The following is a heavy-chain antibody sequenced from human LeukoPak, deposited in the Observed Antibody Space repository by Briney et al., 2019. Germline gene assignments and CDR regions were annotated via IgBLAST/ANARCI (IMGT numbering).Heavy chain of an antibody. Sequence: GGSLRLSCAASEFTFSSYGMHWVRQAPGKGLEWVSAISGSGGSTYYADSVKGRFTISRDNSKNTLYLQMNSLRAEDTAVYYCANNLGYYYGSGSYPDYWGQGTLVTVSS. CDR2: ISGSGGST. D-gene: IGHD3-10*01. J-gene: IGHJ4*02. CDR1: EFTFSSYG. CDR3: ANNLGYYYGSGSYPDY. V-gene: IGHV3-23*01.